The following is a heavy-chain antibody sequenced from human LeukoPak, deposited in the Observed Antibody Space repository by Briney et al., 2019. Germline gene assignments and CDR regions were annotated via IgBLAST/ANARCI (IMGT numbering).Heavy chain of an antibody. J-gene: IGHJ4*02. CDR2: IYYSGST. CDR1: GGSISSYY. Sequence: PSETLSLTCTVSGGSISSYYWSWIRQPPGKGLEWIGYIYYSGSTNYNPSLKSRVTISVDTSKNQFSLKLSSVTAADTAVYYCARDRGAGTFDYWGQGTLVTVSS. D-gene: IGHD6-19*01. V-gene: IGHV4-59*01. CDR3: ARDRGAGTFDY.